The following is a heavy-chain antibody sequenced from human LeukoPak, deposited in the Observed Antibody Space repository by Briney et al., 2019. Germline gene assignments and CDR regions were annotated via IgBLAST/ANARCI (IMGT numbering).Heavy chain of an antibody. V-gene: IGHV1-2*06. J-gene: IGHJ4*02. CDR2: INPNSGDT. Sequence: GASVKASCRASGYTFTGYHIHWVRQAPGQGLEWMGRINPNSGDTNYAQNFQGRVTMTRDTSINTAYMELSRLRSDDTAVYYCARMVGYSYSDYWGQGTLVTVSS. D-gene: IGHD5-18*01. CDR3: ARMVGYSYSDY. CDR1: GYTFTGYH.